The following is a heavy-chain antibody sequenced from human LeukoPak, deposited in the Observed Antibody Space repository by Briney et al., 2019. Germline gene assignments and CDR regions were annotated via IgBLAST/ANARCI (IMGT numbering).Heavy chain of an antibody. Sequence: SVKVSCKASGGTFSSYAISWVRQAPGQGLEWMGGIIPIFGTANYAQKFQGRVTITADKSTSTAYMELSSLRSEDTAVYYCARVFGYCSSTSCYGGSWFDPWAREPWSPSPQ. J-gene: IGHJ5*02. D-gene: IGHD2-2*03. CDR2: IIPIFGTA. CDR3: ARVFGYCSSTSCYGGSWFDP. V-gene: IGHV1-69*06. CDR1: GGTFSSYA.